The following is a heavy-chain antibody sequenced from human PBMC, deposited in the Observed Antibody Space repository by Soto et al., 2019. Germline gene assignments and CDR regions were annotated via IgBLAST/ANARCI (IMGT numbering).Heavy chain of an antibody. Sequence: GESLKISCSASGFTFSTYGMHWVRQAPGKGLERVTYIWNDGSKKFYVDSVEGRFTISRDNSKNTLYLQMNSLRAEDTAIYYCARGLTAMVLDYWGQGTLVTVSS. CDR2: IWNDGSKK. D-gene: IGHD5-18*01. V-gene: IGHV3-33*01. J-gene: IGHJ4*02. CDR3: ARGLTAMVLDY. CDR1: GFTFSTYG.